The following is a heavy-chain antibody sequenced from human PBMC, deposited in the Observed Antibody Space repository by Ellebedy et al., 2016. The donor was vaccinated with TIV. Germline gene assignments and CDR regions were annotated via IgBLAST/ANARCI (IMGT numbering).Heavy chain of an antibody. Sequence: AASVKVSCKASGYTFTNYFMHWVRQAPGQGLEWMGIINPSGGSTSYEHKFQGRVTMTRDTSTSTVNMELSSLRSEDTAVYYCARADDYNFILGSWGQGTLVTVSS. D-gene: IGHD5-24*01. V-gene: IGHV1-46*01. CDR1: GYTFTNYF. CDR3: ARADDYNFILGS. CDR2: INPSGGST. J-gene: IGHJ5*02.